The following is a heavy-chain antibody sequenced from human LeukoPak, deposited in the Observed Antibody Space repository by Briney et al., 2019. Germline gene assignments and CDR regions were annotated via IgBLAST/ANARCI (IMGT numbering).Heavy chain of an antibody. D-gene: IGHD5-24*01. Sequence: SETLSLTCSVSGGSISNYYWSWIRQPPGKGLEWIGYMHYRGSTNYNPSLSSRVTISMDMSKNAFSLKLSSVITADTAIYYCARINGHIFDYWGQGTLVTVSS. J-gene: IGHJ4*02. CDR2: MHYRGST. CDR3: ARINGHIFDY. CDR1: GGSISNYY. V-gene: IGHV4-59*01.